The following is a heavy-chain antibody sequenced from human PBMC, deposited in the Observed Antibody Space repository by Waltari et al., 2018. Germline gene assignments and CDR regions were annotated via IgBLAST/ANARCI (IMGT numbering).Heavy chain of an antibody. CDR3: ATHLYSIDYLELGN. CDR2: ISDSGIIT. J-gene: IGHJ4*02. CDR1: GFNSTRYA. Sequence: EVHLLESGGGLAQPGGSLRLSCEASGFNSTRYAMSWVRQAPGKGLEWVSDISDSGIITKYADSVKGRFTVSRDNSKNTVFLQLNSLRAEDTAIYYCATHLYSIDYLELGNWGQGTLVTVSS. V-gene: IGHV3-23*01. D-gene: IGHD3-22*01.